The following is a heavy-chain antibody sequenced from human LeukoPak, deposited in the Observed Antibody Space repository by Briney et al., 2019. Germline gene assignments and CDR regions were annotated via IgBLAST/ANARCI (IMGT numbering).Heavy chain of an antibody. V-gene: IGHV4-59*08. D-gene: IGHD6-13*01. J-gene: IGHJ5*02. CDR2: IYYSGST. Sequence: PSETLSLTCIVSGGSISSYYWSWIRQPPGKGLEWIGYIYYSGSTNYNPSLKSRVTISVDTSKNQFSLKLSSVTAADTAVYYCARAYSSSWYYNWFDPWGQGTLVTVSS. CDR3: ARAYSSSWYYNWFDP. CDR1: GGSISSYY.